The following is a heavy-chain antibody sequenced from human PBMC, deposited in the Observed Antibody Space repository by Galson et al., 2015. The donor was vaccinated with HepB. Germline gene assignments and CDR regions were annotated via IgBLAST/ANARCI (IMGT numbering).Heavy chain of an antibody. J-gene: IGHJ4*02. D-gene: IGHD6-19*01. CDR1: GFTVSSNY. V-gene: IGHV3-53*01. Sequence: SLRLSCAASGFTVSSNYMSWVRPAPGKGLEWVSVIYSGGSTYSADSVKGRFTISRDNSKNTLYLQMNSLRAEDTAVYYCARASVEQWLVPYFDYWGQGTLVTVSS. CDR3: ARASVEQWLVPYFDY. CDR2: IYSGGST.